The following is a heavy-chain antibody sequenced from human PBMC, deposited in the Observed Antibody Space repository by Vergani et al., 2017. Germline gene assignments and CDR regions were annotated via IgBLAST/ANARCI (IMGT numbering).Heavy chain of an antibody. CDR3: AAGSGFLEWLSTPYGMDV. J-gene: IGHJ6*02. V-gene: IGHV1-58*01. D-gene: IGHD3-3*01. CDR2: IVVGSGNT. Sequence: QMQLVQSGPEVKTPGTSVKVSCKASGFTFTSSAVQWVRQARGQRLEWIGWIVVGSGNTNYAQKFQERVTINRDRSTRTAYMELSSLRSEDTAVYYCAAGSGFLEWLSTPYGMDVWGQGTTVTVSS. CDR1: GFTFTSSA.